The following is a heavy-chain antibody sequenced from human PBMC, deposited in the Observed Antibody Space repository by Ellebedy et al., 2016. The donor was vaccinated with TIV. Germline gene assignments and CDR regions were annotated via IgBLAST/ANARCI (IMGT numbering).Heavy chain of an antibody. CDR2: IKSGGDT. V-gene: IGHV3-53*01. J-gene: IGHJ4*02. D-gene: IGHD2-21*02. Sequence: GESLKISCAVSGFSVSNHYMSWVRQGPGRGLEWVSLIKSGGDTYYADSVKGRFTISRDNSKNTLFLQMNSLRAGDTALYYCASRTRGDYPYFDYWGQGTLVTVSS. CDR3: ASRTRGDYPYFDY. CDR1: GFSVSNHY.